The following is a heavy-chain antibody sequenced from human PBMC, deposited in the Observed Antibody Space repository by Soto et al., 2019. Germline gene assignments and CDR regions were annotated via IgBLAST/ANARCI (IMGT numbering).Heavy chain of an antibody. CDR2: INSDGSST. CDR1: GFTFSSYW. Sequence: GGSLRLSCAASGFTFSSYWMHWVRQAPGKGLVWVSRINSDGSSTSYADSVKGRFTISRDNAKNTLYLQMNSLRAEDTAVYYCARKKISSQTSFWFDPWGQGTLVTVSS. CDR3: ARKKISSQTSFWFDP. D-gene: IGHD6-13*01. J-gene: IGHJ5*02. V-gene: IGHV3-74*01.